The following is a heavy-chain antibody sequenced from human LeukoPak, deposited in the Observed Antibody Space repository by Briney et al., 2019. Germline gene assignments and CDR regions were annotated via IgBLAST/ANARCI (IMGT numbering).Heavy chain of an antibody. Sequence: PGGSLRLSCAASGFTSSSYGMHWVRQAPGKGLEWVAVIWYDGSNKYYADSVKGRFTISRDNSKNTLYLQMNSLRAEDTAVYYCARAHQYYYGSGSYWGQGTLVTVSS. CDR2: IWYDGSNK. V-gene: IGHV3-33*01. CDR1: GFTSSSYG. CDR3: ARAHQYYYGSGSY. J-gene: IGHJ4*02. D-gene: IGHD3-10*01.